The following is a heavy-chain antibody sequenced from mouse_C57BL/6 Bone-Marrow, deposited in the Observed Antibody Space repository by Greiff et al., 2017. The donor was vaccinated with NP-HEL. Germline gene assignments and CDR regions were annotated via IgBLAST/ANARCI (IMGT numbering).Heavy chain of an antibody. CDR3: TRDDDYPSRFAY. V-gene: IGHV5-9-1*02. CDR2: ISSGGDYI. Sequence: EVKLVESGEGLVKPGGSLKLSCAASGFTFSSYAMSWVRQTPEKRLEWVAYISSGGDYIYYADTVKGRFTIPRDNARNTLYLQMSSLKSEDTAMYYCTRDDDYPSRFAYWGQGTLVTVSA. D-gene: IGHD2-4*01. CDR1: GFTFSSYA. J-gene: IGHJ3*01.